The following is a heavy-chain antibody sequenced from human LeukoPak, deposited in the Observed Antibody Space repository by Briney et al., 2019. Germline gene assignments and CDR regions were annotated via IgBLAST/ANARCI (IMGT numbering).Heavy chain of an antibody. Sequence: GGSLRLSCAASGLTFSSYWMTWVRQAPGKGLEWVANIRQDGSEKYYVDSVKGRFTISRDNAKNSLYLQMNSLRVEDTAVYYCARDPDMHPWGQGTLVTVSS. CDR2: IRQDGSEK. D-gene: IGHD1-14*01. CDR1: GLTFSSYW. CDR3: ARDPDMHP. J-gene: IGHJ5*02. V-gene: IGHV3-7*03.